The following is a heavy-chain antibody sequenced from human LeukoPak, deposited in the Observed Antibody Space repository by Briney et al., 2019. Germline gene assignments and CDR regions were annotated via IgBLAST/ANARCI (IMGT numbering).Heavy chain of an antibody. CDR3: ARVHSSGWSGGFDY. D-gene: IGHD6-19*01. CDR1: GGSISSSSYY. Sequence: SETLSLTCTVSGGSISSSSYYWGWIRQPPGKGLEWIGSIYYSGGTYYNPSLKSRVTISVDTSKNQFSLKLSSVTAADTAVYYCARVHSSGWSGGFDYWGQGTLVTVSS. CDR2: IYYSGGT. J-gene: IGHJ4*02. V-gene: IGHV4-39*07.